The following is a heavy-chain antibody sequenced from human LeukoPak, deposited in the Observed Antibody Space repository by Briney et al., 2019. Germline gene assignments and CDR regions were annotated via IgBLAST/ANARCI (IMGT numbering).Heavy chain of an antibody. J-gene: IGHJ3*01. CDR3: ARSGYSTGWYKATDAFDL. Sequence: ASVRVSCKASGYNVVGYYMHWVRQAPGQGLEWMGRINPRDGETSFAQKFQGRVTMTSDMSISTAYMELSGLRYDDTAVYYCARSGYSTGWYKATDAFDLWGQGTVVTVSS. CDR1: GYNVVGYY. D-gene: IGHD6-19*01. CDR2: INPRDGET. V-gene: IGHV1-2*06.